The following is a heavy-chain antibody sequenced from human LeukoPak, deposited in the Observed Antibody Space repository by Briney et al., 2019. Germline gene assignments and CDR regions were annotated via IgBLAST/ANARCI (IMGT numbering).Heavy chain of an antibody. D-gene: IGHD3-10*01. V-gene: IGHV4-4*02. CDR3: ARMSPRYYYGSGGLPGSDY. CDR1: GGSISSSNW. CDR2: IYHSGST. Sequence: SETLSLTCTVSGGSISSSNWWSWVRQPPGKGLEWIGEIYHSGSTNYNPSLKSRVTISVDKSKNQFSLKLSSVTAADTAVYYCARMSPRYYYGSGGLPGSDYWGQGTLVTVSS. J-gene: IGHJ4*02.